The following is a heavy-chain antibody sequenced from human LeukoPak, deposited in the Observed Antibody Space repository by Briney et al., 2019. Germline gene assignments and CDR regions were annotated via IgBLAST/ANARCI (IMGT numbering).Heavy chain of an antibody. J-gene: IGHJ6*02. CDR3: ARDVVPAATRYYYGMDV. CDR2: INPNSGGT. CDR1: GYTFTGYY. V-gene: IGHV1-2*02. D-gene: IGHD2-2*01. Sequence: ASVKVSCKASGYTFTGYYIHWVRQAPGQGLEWMGWINPNSGGTNYAQKFQGRVTMTRDTSISTAYMELSRLRSDDTAVYYCARDVVPAATRYYYGMDVWGQGTTVTVSS.